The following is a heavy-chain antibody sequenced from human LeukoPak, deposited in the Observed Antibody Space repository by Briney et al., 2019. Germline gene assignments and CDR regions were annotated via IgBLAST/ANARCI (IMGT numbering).Heavy chain of an antibody. CDR1: GYSNYD. V-gene: IGHV1-8*01. CDR3: ATQKGYSGYLS. Sequence: ASVKVSCRASGYSNYDVNWVRQATGQGLEWMGLMNPNSGNRGYAPKFQGRVTMTRDTSMTTTYMELSSLSSADTAVYYCATQKGYSGYLSWGQGTLVTVSS. J-gene: IGHJ4*02. CDR2: MNPNSGNR. D-gene: IGHD5-12*01.